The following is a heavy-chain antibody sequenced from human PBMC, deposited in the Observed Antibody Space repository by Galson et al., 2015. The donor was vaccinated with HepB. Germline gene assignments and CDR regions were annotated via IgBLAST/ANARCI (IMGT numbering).Heavy chain of an antibody. V-gene: IGHV3-49*03. CDR3: TRDLGQQLVPRSVDY. J-gene: IGHJ4*02. D-gene: IGHD6-13*01. CDR1: GFTFGDYA. CDR2: IRSKAYGGTT. Sequence: LRLSCAASGFTFGDYAMSWFRQAPGKGLEWVGFIRSKAYGGTTEYAASVKGRFTISRDDSKSIAYLQMNSLKTEDTAVYYCTRDLGQQLVPRSVDYWGQGTLVTVSS.